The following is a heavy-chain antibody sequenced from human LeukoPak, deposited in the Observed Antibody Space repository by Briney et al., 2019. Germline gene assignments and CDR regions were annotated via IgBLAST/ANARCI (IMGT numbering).Heavy chain of an antibody. J-gene: IGHJ4*02. CDR2: IYYSGST. Sequence: PPETLSLTCTVSGGSISSSSYYWGWIRQPPGKGLEWIGSIYYSGSTYYNPSLKSRVTISVDTSKNQFSLKLSSVTAADTAVYYCARDGFYGDYQSPFDYWGQGTLVTVSS. CDR1: GGSISSSSYY. D-gene: IGHD4-17*01. CDR3: ARDGFYGDYQSPFDY. V-gene: IGHV4-39*07.